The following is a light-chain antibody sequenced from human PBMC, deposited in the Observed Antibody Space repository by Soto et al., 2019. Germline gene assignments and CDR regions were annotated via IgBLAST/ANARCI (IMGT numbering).Light chain of an antibody. CDR1: QSVSSSY. CDR2: GAS. CDR3: QQYGSSPET. V-gene: IGKV3-20*01. Sequence: EIVLTQSPGTLSLSPGERATRSCRASQSVSSSYLAWYQQKPGQAPRLLIYGASSRATGIPDRFSGSGSGTDFTLTISRLEPEDFAVYYCQQYGSSPETFGQGTKLEIK. J-gene: IGKJ2*01.